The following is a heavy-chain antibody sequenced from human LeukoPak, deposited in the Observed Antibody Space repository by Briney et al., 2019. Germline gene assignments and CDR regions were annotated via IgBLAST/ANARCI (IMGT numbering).Heavy chain of an antibody. J-gene: IGHJ4*02. CDR2: ISYDGSNK. CDR1: GFTFSSYG. V-gene: IGHV3-30*18. D-gene: IGHD2-15*01. CDR3: AKGRCSGGSCYTG. Sequence: GRSLRLSCAASGFTFSSYGMHWVRQAPGKGLEWVAVISYDGSNKYYADSVKGRFTISRDNSKNTLYLQMNSLRAEDTVVYYCAKGRCSGGSCYTGWGQGTLVTVSS.